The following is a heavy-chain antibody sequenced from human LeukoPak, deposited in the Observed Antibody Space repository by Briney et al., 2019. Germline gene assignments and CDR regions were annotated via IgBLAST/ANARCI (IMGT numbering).Heavy chain of an antibody. CDR3: AASSIAALSSDY. CDR1: GYTFTSYG. J-gene: IGHJ4*02. Sequence: ASVMVSCKASGYTFTSYGISWVRQAPGQGLEWMGWISAYNGNTNYAQKLQGRVTMTTDTSTSTAYMELRSLRSDDTAVYYCAASSIAALSSDYWGQGTLVTVSS. D-gene: IGHD6-6*01. CDR2: ISAYNGNT. V-gene: IGHV1-18*01.